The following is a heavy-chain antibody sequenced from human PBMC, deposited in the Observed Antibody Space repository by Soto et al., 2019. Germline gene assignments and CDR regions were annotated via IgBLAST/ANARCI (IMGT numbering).Heavy chain of an antibody. J-gene: IGHJ5*02. CDR1: GYTLTELS. V-gene: IGHV1-24*01. CDR2: FDPEDGNT. D-gene: IGHD3-22*01. CDR3: ARHSQPGTMIVVVIDNWFDP. Sequence: GASVKVSCKVSGYTLTELSMHWVRQAPGKGLEWMGGFDPEDGNTNYAQKLQGRVTMTTDTSTSTAYMELRSLRSDDTAVYYCARHSQPGTMIVVVIDNWFDPWGQGTLVTVSS.